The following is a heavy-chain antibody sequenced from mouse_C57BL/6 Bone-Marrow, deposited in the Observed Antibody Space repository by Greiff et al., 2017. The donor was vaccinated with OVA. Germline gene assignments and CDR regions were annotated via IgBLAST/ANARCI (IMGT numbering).Heavy chain of an antibody. CDR3: APCYGKMGYAMDY. D-gene: IGHD2-10*01. Sequence: QVQLQQPGAELVKPGASVKLSCKASCYTFTSYWMQWVKQRPGQGLEWIGEIDPSDSYTNYNQKFKGKATLTVDTSSSTAYMQLSSLTSEDSAVYYCAPCYGKMGYAMDYWGQGTSVTVSS. V-gene: IGHV1-50*01. J-gene: IGHJ4*01. CDR1: CYTFTSYW. CDR2: IDPSDSYT.